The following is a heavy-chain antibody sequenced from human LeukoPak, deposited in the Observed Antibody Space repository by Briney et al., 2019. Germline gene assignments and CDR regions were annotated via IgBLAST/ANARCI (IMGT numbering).Heavy chain of an antibody. D-gene: IGHD6-19*01. J-gene: IGHJ4*02. Sequence: PSETLSLTCTVSGGSISNYYWGWIRQPPGKGLEWIGSIYYSGSTYYNPSLKSRVSISVDTSKDQFSLKLSSVTAADTAVYYCARHRDSSGWYDFDYWGQGTLVTVSS. CDR2: IYYSGST. CDR3: ARHRDSSGWYDFDY. CDR1: GGSISNYY. V-gene: IGHV4-39*01.